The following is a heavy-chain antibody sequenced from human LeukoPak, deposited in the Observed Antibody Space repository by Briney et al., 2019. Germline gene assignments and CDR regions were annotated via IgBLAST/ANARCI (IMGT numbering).Heavy chain of an antibody. D-gene: IGHD4-17*01. CDR1: GFTFSSYR. Sequence: PGGSLRLSCAASGFTFSSYRMSWVRQAPGKGLEWVANIKQDGSEKYYVDSVKGRFTISRDNAKNSLYLQMNSLRAEDTAVYYCARLITVMDYYGMDVWGQGTTVTVSS. CDR2: IKQDGSEK. CDR3: ARLITVMDYYGMDV. V-gene: IGHV3-7*01. J-gene: IGHJ6*02.